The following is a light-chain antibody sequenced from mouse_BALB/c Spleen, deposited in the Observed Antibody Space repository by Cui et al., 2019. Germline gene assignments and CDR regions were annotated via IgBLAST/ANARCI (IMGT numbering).Light chain of an antibody. CDR3: QQCWSTPRT. J-gene: IGKJ1*01. V-gene: IGKV12-41*01. CDR1: RNIQNY. CDR2: NAK. Sequence: IKMHHVPAYLSASVAATDVIICRASRNIQNYLAWYQQKQGKSPQPLVYNAKNLADGVPARFSGSGSGTQYSLKINSLEAEDFGSYYCQQCWSTPRTFGGGTKLEIK.